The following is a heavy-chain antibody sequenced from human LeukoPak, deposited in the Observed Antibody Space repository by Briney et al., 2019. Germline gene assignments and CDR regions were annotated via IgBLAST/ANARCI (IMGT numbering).Heavy chain of an antibody. V-gene: IGHV4-34*01. CDR1: GGSFSNYY. Sequence: SETLSLTCAVYGGSFSNYYWSWIRQPPGKGLEWIGEINHSGSTNYNPSLKSRVTISLDTSKNQFSLKLSSVTAADTAVYYCAREHRCYGSGSYYNAFDYWGQGTLVTVSS. D-gene: IGHD3-10*01. CDR2: INHSGST. J-gene: IGHJ4*02. CDR3: AREHRCYGSGSYYNAFDY.